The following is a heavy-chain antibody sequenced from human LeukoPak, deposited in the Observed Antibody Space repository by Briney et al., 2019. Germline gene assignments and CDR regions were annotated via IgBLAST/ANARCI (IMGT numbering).Heavy chain of an antibody. V-gene: IGHV5-51*01. CDR3: ARHPYYDFWSGYSNWFDP. CDR2: IYPGDSDT. D-gene: IGHD3-3*01. Sequence: GESLKISCKGSGYSFTSYWIGWVRQMPGKGLEWMGIIYPGDSDTRYSPSFQGQVTISADKSISTAYLQWSSLKASDTAMCYCARHPYYDFWSGYSNWFDPWGQGTLVTVSS. CDR1: GYSFTSYW. J-gene: IGHJ5*02.